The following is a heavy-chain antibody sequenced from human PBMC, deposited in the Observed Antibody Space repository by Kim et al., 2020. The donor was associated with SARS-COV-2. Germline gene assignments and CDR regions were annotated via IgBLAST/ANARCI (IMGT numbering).Heavy chain of an antibody. Sequence: SGRGRFTTSRDHSKNTVYLQMNSLSVEDTAIYYCARHKTAGNYNSPFDYWGQGTLVTVSS. D-gene: IGHD3-3*01. CDR3: ARHKTAGNYNSPFDY. J-gene: IGHJ4*02. V-gene: IGHV3-53*01.